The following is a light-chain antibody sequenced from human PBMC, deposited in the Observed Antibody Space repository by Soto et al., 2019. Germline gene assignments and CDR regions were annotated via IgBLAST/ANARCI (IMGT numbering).Light chain of an antibody. V-gene: IGLV2-14*01. J-gene: IGLJ1*01. CDR3: CSYTSSINYV. CDR2: QVT. CDR1: SSDFDIYKY. Sequence: LTQPASVPGSPGQSITISCTGTSSDFDIYKYVSWYQQHPGKAPKLMIYQVTNRPSGVSNRFSGSTSGNTASLTISGLQAEDEADYYCCSYTSSINYVFGTGTKVTVL.